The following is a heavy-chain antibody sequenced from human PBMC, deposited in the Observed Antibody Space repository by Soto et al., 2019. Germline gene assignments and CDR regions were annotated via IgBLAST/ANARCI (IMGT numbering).Heavy chain of an antibody. CDR3: VKLRLELLYLDS. CDR1: GFTFNRYG. CDR2: ISGSGDST. V-gene: IGHV3-23*01. D-gene: IGHD1-7*01. J-gene: IGHJ4*02. Sequence: HPWWSLRLSCAASGFTFNRYGMSWVRQAPGKGLEWVSAISGSGDSTYYADSVKGRFTISRDSSNNTLYLQMNNLRADDTALYFCVKLRLELLYLDSWGLGALVTVS.